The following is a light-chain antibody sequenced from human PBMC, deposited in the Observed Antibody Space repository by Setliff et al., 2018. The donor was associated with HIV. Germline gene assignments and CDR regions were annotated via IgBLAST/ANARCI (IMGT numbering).Light chain of an antibody. V-gene: IGLV2-14*03. CDR1: SGDIGSFTF. J-gene: IGLJ1*01. CDR3: SSYTSNGLYV. Sequence: QSALTQPASVSGSPGQSITISCTGSSGDIGSFTFVSWYQQYPDEAPTLIIFEVSDRPSGISGRFSGSKSANTASLTISGLQAEDEADYYCSSYTSNGLYVFGAGTKVTVL. CDR2: EVS.